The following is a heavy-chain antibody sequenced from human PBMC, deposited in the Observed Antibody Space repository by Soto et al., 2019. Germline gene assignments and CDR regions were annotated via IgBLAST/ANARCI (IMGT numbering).Heavy chain of an antibody. V-gene: IGHV4-34*01. J-gene: IGHJ5*02. Sequence: PSETLSLTCAVYGGSFSGYYWSWIRQPPGKGLEWIGEINHSGSTNYNPSLKSRVTISVDTSKNQFSLKLSSVTAADTAVYYCARRVVDYAEIWFDPWGQGTLVTVSS. CDR2: INHSGST. CDR1: GGSFSGYY. CDR3: ARRVVDYAEIWFDP. D-gene: IGHD4-17*01.